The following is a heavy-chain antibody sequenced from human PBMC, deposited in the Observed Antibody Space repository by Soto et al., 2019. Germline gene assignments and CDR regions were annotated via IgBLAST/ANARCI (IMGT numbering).Heavy chain of an antibody. Sequence: SETLSLTCTVSGGPISSGCYYWSWIRQHPWKGLEWIGYIYYSGSTYYNPSLKSRVTISLDTSKNQFSLKMSSLTAADTAVYYCASAHSSGYYGNWFDPWGQGTLVTVSS. J-gene: IGHJ5*02. CDR1: GGPISSGCYY. V-gene: IGHV4-31*03. CDR2: IYYSGST. CDR3: ASAHSSGYYGNWFDP. D-gene: IGHD3-22*01.